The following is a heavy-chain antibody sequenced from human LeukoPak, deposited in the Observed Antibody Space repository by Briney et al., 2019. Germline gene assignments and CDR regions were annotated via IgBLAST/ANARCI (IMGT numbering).Heavy chain of an antibody. CDR2: FSGSGDTT. D-gene: IGHD2-2*01. V-gene: IGHV3-23*01. CDR1: GFTFSRNA. CDR3: AKGGVVVLPAASYFFDY. J-gene: IGHJ4*02. Sequence: PGGSLRLSCAASGFTFSRNAMSWVRQAPGKGLEWVSGFSGSGDTTYYADSVKGRFTISRDNSKNTPYLQMNSLRAEDTAVYYCAKGGVVVLPAASYFFDYWGQGTLVTVSS.